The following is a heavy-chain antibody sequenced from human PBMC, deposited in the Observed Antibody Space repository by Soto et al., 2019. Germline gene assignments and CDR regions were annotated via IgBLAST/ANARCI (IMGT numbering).Heavy chain of an antibody. D-gene: IGHD1-7*01. J-gene: IGHJ4*02. CDR2: ISGSGGTT. V-gene: IGHV3-23*01. CDR3: AKAHYCGELTPFDY. Sequence: EVQLLESGGGLVQPGGSLRLSCAASGFTFYSYAMTWVRQAPGKGLEWVSSISGSGGTTYYADSVKGRFTISRDSSKNTLYLQMNSLRTEDTAVYYCAKAHYCGELTPFDYWGQGSLVTVSS. CDR1: GFTFYSYA.